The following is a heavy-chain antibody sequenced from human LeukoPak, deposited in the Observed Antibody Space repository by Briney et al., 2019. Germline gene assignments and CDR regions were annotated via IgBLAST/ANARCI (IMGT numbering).Heavy chain of an antibody. Sequence: SGPTLVNPTQTLTLTCTFSGFSLTTSGMSVSWIRQPPGKALEWLARIDWDDDKYYSTSLKTRLTISKDTSKNQVVLTMTNMDPVDTATCYCAHIITGLGATGYYFDYWGPGTLVTVSS. CDR3: AHIITGLGATGYYFDY. CDR2: IDWDDDK. J-gene: IGHJ4*02. V-gene: IGHV2-70*11. D-gene: IGHD1-26*01. CDR1: GFSLTTSGMS.